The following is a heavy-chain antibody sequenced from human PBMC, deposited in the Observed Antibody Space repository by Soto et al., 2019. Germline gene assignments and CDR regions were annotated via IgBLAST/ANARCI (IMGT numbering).Heavy chain of an antibody. D-gene: IGHD6-6*01. J-gene: IGHJ6*03. Sequence: SETLSLTCAVYGGSFSGYYWSWIRQPPGKGLEWIGEINHSGSTNYNPSLKSRVTISVDTSKNQFSLKLSSVTAADTAVYYCARRAARPNYYYYYVDVWGKGTTVTVSS. CDR2: INHSGST. V-gene: IGHV4-34*01. CDR3: ARRAARPNYYYYYVDV. CDR1: GGSFSGYY.